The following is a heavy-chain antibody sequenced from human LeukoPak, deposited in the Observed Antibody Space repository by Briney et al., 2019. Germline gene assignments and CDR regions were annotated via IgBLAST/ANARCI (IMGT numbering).Heavy chain of an antibody. CDR1: GYTFTSYG. D-gene: IGHD3-22*01. CDR3: ARSSDSSGYFAEIDY. J-gene: IGHJ4*02. Sequence: ASVKVSCKASGYTFTSYGISWVRQAPGRGLEWMGWISAYNGNTNYAQKLQGRVTMTTDTSTSTAYMELRSLRSDDTAVYYCARSSDSSGYFAEIDYWGQGTLVTVSS. V-gene: IGHV1-18*01. CDR2: ISAYNGNT.